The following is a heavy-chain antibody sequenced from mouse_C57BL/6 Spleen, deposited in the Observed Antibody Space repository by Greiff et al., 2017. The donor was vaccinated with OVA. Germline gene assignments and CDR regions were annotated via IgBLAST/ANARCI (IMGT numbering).Heavy chain of an antibody. CDR1: GFTFSSYG. CDR3: ARHDDSRFAY. D-gene: IGHD2-4*01. V-gene: IGHV5-6*01. J-gene: IGHJ3*01. CDR2: ISSGGSYT. Sequence: EVKLMESGGDLVKPGGSLKLSCAASGFTFSSYGMSWVRQTPDKRLEWVATISSGGSYTYYPDSVKGRFTISRDNAKNTLYLQMSTLKSEDTAMYYCARHDDSRFAYWGQGTLVTVSA.